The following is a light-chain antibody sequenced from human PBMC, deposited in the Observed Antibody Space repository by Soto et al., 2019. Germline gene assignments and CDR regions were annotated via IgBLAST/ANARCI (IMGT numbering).Light chain of an antibody. J-gene: IGKJ5*01. V-gene: IGKV3-11*01. CDR3: QQRSNWPIT. CDR2: DAS. CDR1: QSVSSY. Sequence: EIVLTQSPATLSLSPGERATLSCGASQSVSSYLAWYQQKPGQAPRLLIYDASNRATGIPARFSGSGSGTDFTLTISSLEPEDLAVYYCQQRSNWPITFGQGTRLEIK.